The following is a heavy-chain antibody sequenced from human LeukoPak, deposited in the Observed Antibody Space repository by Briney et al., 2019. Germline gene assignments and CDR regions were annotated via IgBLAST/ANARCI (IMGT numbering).Heavy chain of an antibody. V-gene: IGHV3-74*01. CDR1: GFTFGSPW. Sequence: PGGSLRLSCAPSGFTFGSPWMHWVRQAPGKGLVWVSRINSDGSATAYADSVKGRFTISRDNAENTLYLQMNSLRAEDTAVYYCARGTAGYHSSYFDYWGQGTLVTVSS. J-gene: IGHJ4*02. CDR3: ARGTAGYHSSYFDY. CDR2: INSDGSAT. D-gene: IGHD3-16*02.